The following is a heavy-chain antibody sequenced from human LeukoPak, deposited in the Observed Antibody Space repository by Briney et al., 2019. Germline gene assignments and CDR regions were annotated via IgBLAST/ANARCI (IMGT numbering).Heavy chain of an antibody. CDR2: IWYDGSNK. Sequence: GGSLRLSCAASGFTFSSYGMHWVRQAPGKGLEWVAVIWYDGSNKYYADSVKGRFTISRDNSKNTLYLQMNSLRAEDTAVYYCARDRSSSSWYRYYYYYGMDVWGQGTTVTVSS. CDR1: GFTFSSYG. V-gene: IGHV3-33*01. J-gene: IGHJ6*02. CDR3: ARDRSSSSWYRYYYYYGMDV. D-gene: IGHD6-13*01.